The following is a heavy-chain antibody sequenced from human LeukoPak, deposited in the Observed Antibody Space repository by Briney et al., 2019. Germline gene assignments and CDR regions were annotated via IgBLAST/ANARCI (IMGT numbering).Heavy chain of an antibody. J-gene: IGHJ6*03. Sequence: GASVKVSCKASGYTFTSYGISWVRQAPGQGLEWMGWISAYNGSTNYAQKLQGRVTMTTDTSTSTAYMELRSLRSDDTAVYYCARDPYGSGSYYVYYYYYMDVWGKGTTVTVSS. CDR2: ISAYNGST. D-gene: IGHD3-10*01. V-gene: IGHV1-18*01. CDR1: GYTFTSYG. CDR3: ARDPYGSGSYYVYYYYYMDV.